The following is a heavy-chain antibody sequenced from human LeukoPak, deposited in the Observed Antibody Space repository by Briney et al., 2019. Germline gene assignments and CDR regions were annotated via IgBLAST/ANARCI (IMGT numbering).Heavy chain of an antibody. CDR2: IYYSGST. Sequence: SETLSLTCTVSGGSISSSSYYWGWIRQPPGKGLEWIGSIYYSGSTYYNPSLKSRVTISVDTSKNQFSLKLSSVTAADTAVYYCATTHCSGGSCYSGKYFQHWGQGTLVTVSS. V-gene: IGHV4-39*01. J-gene: IGHJ1*01. D-gene: IGHD2-15*01. CDR1: GGSISSSSYY. CDR3: ATTHCSGGSCYSGKYFQH.